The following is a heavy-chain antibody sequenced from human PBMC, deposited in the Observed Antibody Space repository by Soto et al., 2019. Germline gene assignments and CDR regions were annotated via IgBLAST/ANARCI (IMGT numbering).Heavy chain of an antibody. D-gene: IGHD3-22*01. CDR3: ARGFYSNSFDV. V-gene: IGHV3-23*01. CDR2: ISGSGGST. J-gene: IGHJ3*01. CDR1: GFTFSSYA. Sequence: EVQLLESGGGLVQPGGSLRLSCAASGFTFSSYAMSWVRQAPGKGLEWVSAISGSGGSTYYADSVKGRFTISRDIAKNSLYLQMSSLRDEDTAVYYCARGFYSNSFDVWGQGTMVTVSS.